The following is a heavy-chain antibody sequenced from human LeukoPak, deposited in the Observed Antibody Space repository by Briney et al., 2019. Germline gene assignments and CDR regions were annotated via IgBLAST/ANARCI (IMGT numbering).Heavy chain of an antibody. CDR3: ARGDKTMMLWFDP. J-gene: IGHJ5*02. Sequence: KFQGRVTMTTDTSTNTAYMELRSLRSDDTAVYYCARGDKTMMLWFDPWGQGTLVTVSS. V-gene: IGHV1-18*01. D-gene: IGHD2-21*01.